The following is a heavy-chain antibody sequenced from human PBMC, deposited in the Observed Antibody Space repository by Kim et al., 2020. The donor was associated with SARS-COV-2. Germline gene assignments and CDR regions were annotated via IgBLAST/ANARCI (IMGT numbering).Heavy chain of an antibody. Sequence: SETLSLTCTVSGGSISSSSYYWGWIRQPPGKGLEWIGSIYYSGSTYYNPSLKSRVTISVDTSKNQFSLKLSSVTAADTAVYYCARRGERTEGYCSSTSCGDYFDYCGQGTLLTVSS. V-gene: IGHV4-39*07. CDR3: ARRGERTEGYCSSTSCGDYFDY. J-gene: IGHJ4*02. D-gene: IGHD2-2*01. CDR2: IYYSGST. CDR1: GGSISSSSYY.